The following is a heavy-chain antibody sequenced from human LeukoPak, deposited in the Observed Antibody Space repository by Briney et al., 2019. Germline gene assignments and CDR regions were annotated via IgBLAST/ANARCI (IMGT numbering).Heavy chain of an antibody. D-gene: IGHD1-26*01. V-gene: IGHV4-59*08. CDR2: IYYSGST. J-gene: IGHJ4*02. CDR1: GGSFSGYY. Sequence: SETLSLTCAVYGGSFSGYYWSWIRQPPGKGLEWIGYIYYSGSTNYNPSLKSRVTISVDTSKNQFSLKLSSVTAADTAVYYCARLKLESSGSYDYWGQGTLVTVSS. CDR3: ARLKLESSGSYDY.